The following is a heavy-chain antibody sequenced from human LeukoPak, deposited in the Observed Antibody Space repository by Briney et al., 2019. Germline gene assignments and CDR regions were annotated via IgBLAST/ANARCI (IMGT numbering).Heavy chain of an antibody. J-gene: IGHJ4*02. V-gene: IGHV1-18*01. D-gene: IGHD3-22*01. CDR2: ISAYNGNT. CDR3: ARTASYDSSGVDS. CDR1: GYTFTSYG. Sequence: GASVKVSCKSSGYTFTSYGISWVRQAPGQGLEWMGWISAYNGNTNYAQKLQGRVTMTTDTSTSTAYMELRSLRSDDTAVYSCARTASYDSSGVDSWGPGTLVTVSS.